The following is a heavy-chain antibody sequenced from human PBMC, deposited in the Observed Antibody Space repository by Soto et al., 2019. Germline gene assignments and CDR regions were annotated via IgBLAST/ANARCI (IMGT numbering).Heavy chain of an antibody. CDR1: VGSISSYY. J-gene: IGHJ3*02. CDR3: ARDNTRNYYDSSGYYPDAFDI. CDR2: IYTSGST. D-gene: IGHD3-22*01. V-gene: IGHV4-4*07. Sequence: SETLSLTCTVSVGSISSYYWSWIRQPAGKGLEWIGRIYTSGSTNYNPSLKSRVTMSVDTSKNQFSLKLSSVTAADTAVYYCARDNTRNYYDSSGYYPDAFDIWGQGTMVTVSS.